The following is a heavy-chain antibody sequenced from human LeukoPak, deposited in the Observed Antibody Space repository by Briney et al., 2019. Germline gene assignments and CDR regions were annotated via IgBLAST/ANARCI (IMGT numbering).Heavy chain of an antibody. CDR2: ISAYNGNT. CDR1: GYTFTSYG. CDR3: ARDRAPDYGDYPDAFDI. V-gene: IGHV1-18*01. Sequence: ASVKVSCKASGYTFTSYGIGWVRQAPGQGLEWMGWISAYNGNTSYAQKLQGRVTMTTDTSTSTAYMELRSLRSDDTAVYYCARDRAPDYGDYPDAFDIWGQGTMVTVSS. J-gene: IGHJ3*02. D-gene: IGHD4-17*01.